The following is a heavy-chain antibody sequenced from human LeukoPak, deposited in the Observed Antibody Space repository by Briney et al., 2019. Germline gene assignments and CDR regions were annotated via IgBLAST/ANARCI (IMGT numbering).Heavy chain of an antibody. J-gene: IGHJ5*02. V-gene: IGHV4-30-4*01. Sequence: SETLSLTCTVSGGSISSADYYWSWIRQPPGKGLEWIGYIFHTGSTFYNPSLKSRVTISVDNSKNQFSLRLSSVTAADTAVYYCARELWFANAPGSWLDPWGQGTLVTVSS. CDR2: IFHTGST. CDR1: GGSISSADYY. D-gene: IGHD3-10*01. CDR3: ARELWFANAPGSWLDP.